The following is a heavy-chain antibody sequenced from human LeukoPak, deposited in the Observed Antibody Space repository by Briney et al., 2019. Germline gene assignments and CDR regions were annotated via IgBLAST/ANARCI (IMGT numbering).Heavy chain of an antibody. D-gene: IGHD3-9*01. CDR2: INHSGST. CDR3: ARAQYYDILTGYYSYNWFDP. V-gene: IGHV4-34*01. CDR1: GGSFSGYY. Sequence: PSETLSLTCAVYGGSFSGYYWSWIRQPPGKGLEWIGEINHSGSTNYNPSLKSRVTISVDTSKNQFSLKLSSVTAADTAVYYCARAQYYDILTGYYSYNWFDPWGQGTLVTVSS. J-gene: IGHJ5*02.